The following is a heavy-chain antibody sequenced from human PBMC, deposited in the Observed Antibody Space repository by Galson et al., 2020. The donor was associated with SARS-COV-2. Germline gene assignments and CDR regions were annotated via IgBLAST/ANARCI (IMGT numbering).Heavy chain of an antibody. J-gene: IGHJ5*02. Sequence: SETLSLTCTVSGGSIRSSNYYWGWIRQPTGKGLEWIGSVLNSGTTHSSPSLQSRVTISVDTSKNQFSLNLNSVTAADTAMYYCARDATSSGWYNWFDPWGQGTLVTVSS. V-gene: IGHV4-39*07. CDR3: ARDATSSGWYNWFDP. CDR2: VLNSGTT. D-gene: IGHD6-19*01. CDR1: GGSIRSSNYY.